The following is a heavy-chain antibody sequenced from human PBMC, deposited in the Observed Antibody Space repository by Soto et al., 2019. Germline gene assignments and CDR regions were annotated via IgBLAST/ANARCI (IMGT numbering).Heavy chain of an antibody. CDR1: GYTFTTYD. D-gene: IGHD2-21*01. Sequence: QVQLVQSGAEEKKPGASVKVSCKASGYTFTTYDMHWVRQAPGQSLEWMGWINAGNGNTKYSQRFQGRVTITRDTSASTAYMDLSSLRSEDTAIYYCARGRGLFDPFDYWGQGTLVTVSS. J-gene: IGHJ4*02. CDR2: INAGNGNT. V-gene: IGHV1-3*05. CDR3: ARGRGLFDPFDY.